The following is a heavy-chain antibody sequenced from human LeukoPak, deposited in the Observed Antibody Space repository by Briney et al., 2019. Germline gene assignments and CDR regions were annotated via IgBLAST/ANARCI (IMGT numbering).Heavy chain of an antibody. D-gene: IGHD3-22*01. J-gene: IGHJ4*02. CDR3: ARDSLYYYDSSGYYAPYYFDY. V-gene: IGHV3-66*01. CDR2: IYSGGST. Sequence: PRGSLRLSCAASGFTVSSNYMSWVRQAPGKGLEWVSVIYSGGSTYYADSVKGRFTISRDNSKNTLYLQMNSLRAEDTAVYYCARDSLYYYDSSGYYAPYYFDYWGQGTLVTVSS. CDR1: GFTVSSNY.